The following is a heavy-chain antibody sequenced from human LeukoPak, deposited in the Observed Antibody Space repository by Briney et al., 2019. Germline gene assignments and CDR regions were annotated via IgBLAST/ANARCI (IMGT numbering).Heavy chain of an antibody. CDR3: ATYSYGNAFDI. Sequence: GASVKVSCKASGYTFTSYDINWVRQATGQGLEWMGWMNPNSGNTGYAQKFQGRVTITRNTSISTAYMELSSLRSEDTAAYYCATYSYGNAFDIWGQGTMVTVSS. D-gene: IGHD5-18*01. V-gene: IGHV1-8*01. CDR2: MNPNSGNT. J-gene: IGHJ3*02. CDR1: GYTFTSYD.